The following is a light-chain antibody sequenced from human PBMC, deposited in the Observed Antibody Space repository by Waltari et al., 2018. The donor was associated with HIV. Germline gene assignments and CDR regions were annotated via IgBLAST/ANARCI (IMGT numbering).Light chain of an antibody. CDR1: SSDVGGYNY. Sequence: QSALTQPRSVSGSPGQSVTISCTGTSSDVGGYNYVSWYQQHPGKAPKLMIYDVSKRPSGVPDRFSGSKSGNTASLTISGLQAEDEADYYCCSYAGSYTPRIGGGTKLTVL. CDR2: DVS. CDR3: CSYAGSYTPR. V-gene: IGLV2-11*01. J-gene: IGLJ2*01.